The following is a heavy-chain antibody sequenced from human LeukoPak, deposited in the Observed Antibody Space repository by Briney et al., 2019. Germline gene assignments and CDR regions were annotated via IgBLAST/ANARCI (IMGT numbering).Heavy chain of an antibody. CDR2: INPNSGGT. CDR3: ARAVYLHTAMTDY. J-gene: IGHJ4*02. Sequence: ASVKVSCKASGYTFTSYDINWVRQAPGQGLEWMGWINPNSGGTNYAQKFQGRVTMTRDTSISTAYMELSRLRSDDTAVYYCARAVYLHTAMTDYWGQGTLVTVSS. D-gene: IGHD5-18*01. V-gene: IGHV1-2*02. CDR1: GYTFTSYD.